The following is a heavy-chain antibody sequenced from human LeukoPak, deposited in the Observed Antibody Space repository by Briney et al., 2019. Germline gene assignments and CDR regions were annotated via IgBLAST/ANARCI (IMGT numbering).Heavy chain of an antibody. J-gene: IGHJ6*04. CDR2: ISSSSSTT. V-gene: IGHV3-48*01. CDR1: GFSFSDYN. Sequence: GGSLRLSCAASGFSFSDYNMNWVRQAPGKGLEWVAYISSSSSTTHYADSVTGRFSISRDNAKSSLYLQMNSLRAEDTAVYYCAELGITMIGGVWGKGTTVTISS. CDR3: AELGITMIGGV. D-gene: IGHD3-10*02.